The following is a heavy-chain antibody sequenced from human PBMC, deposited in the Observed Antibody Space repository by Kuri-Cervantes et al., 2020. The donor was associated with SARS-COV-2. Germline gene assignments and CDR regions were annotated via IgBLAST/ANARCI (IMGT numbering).Heavy chain of an antibody. CDR3: ARDVVHTYGWRAFDY. CDR1: GASISNGSYY. Sequence: SETLSLTCTVSGASISNGSYYWSWIRQPAGKGLEWIGRFYTTERINYNPSLKSRVTISADTSKNQFSLRLTSVTAADTAVYYCARDVVHTYGWRAFDYWGQGSLVTVSS. CDR2: FYTTERI. D-gene: IGHD5-18*01. V-gene: IGHV4-61*02. J-gene: IGHJ4*02.